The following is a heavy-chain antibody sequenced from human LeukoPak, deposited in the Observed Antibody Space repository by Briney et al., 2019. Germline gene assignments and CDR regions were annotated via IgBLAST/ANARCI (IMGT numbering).Heavy chain of an antibody. Sequence: GGSLRLSCAASGFTFSSYGMHWVRQAPGKGLEWVAVIWYDGSNKYYADSVKGRFTISRDNSKNTLYLQMSSLRAEDTAVYYCAREEREYYFDYWGQGTLVTVSS. J-gene: IGHJ4*02. CDR3: AREEREYYFDY. V-gene: IGHV3-33*01. CDR1: GFTFSSYG. D-gene: IGHD5-24*01. CDR2: IWYDGSNK.